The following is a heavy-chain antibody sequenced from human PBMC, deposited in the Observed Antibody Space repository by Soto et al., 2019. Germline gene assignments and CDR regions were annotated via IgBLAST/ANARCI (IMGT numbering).Heavy chain of an antibody. CDR2: INPNSGGT. V-gene: IGHV1-2*04. J-gene: IGHJ4*02. Sequence: ASVKVSCKASGYTFTGYYMHWVRQAPGQGLEWMGWINPNSGGTNYAQKFQGWVTMTRDTSISTAYMELSRLRSDDTAVYYCARTYYDFWSGYYSENYFDYWGQETLVTVSS. CDR1: GYTFTGYY. CDR3: ARTYYDFWSGYYSENYFDY. D-gene: IGHD3-3*01.